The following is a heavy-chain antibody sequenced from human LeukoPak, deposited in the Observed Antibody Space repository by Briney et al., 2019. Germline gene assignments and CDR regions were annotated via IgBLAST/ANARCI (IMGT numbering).Heavy chain of an antibody. Sequence: TSETLSLTCTVSGGSISSYYWSWIRQPPGKGLEWIGHLYYSGSTNYNPSLKSRVTISVDTSRNQFSLKLSSVTAADTAVYYCARSVRGGQQRDYYYYMDVWGKGTTVTVSS. CDR1: GGSISSYY. D-gene: IGHD6-13*01. CDR2: LYYSGST. CDR3: ARSVRGGQQRDYYYYMDV. J-gene: IGHJ6*03. V-gene: IGHV4-59*01.